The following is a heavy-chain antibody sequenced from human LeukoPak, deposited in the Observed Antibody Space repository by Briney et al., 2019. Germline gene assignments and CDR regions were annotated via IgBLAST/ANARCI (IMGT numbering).Heavy chain of an antibody. CDR1: GFTFRSYW. Sequence: GGSLRLSCAASGFTFRSYWMSWVRQAPGKGLEWVATIKQDGSEKYYVDSVKGRFTISRDNAKNSLYLQMNSLRAEDTAVYYCAKDIEEWLVKGGGCFDYWGQGTLVTVSS. CDR3: AKDIEEWLVKGGGCFDY. D-gene: IGHD6-19*01. V-gene: IGHV3-7*01. J-gene: IGHJ4*02. CDR2: IKQDGSEK.